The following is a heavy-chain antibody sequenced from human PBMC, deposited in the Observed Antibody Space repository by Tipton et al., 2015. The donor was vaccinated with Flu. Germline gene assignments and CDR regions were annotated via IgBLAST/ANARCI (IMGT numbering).Heavy chain of an antibody. Sequence: TLSLTCTVSGGSISRGSYYYNWIRQPAGEGLEWIGRIYTNANTNYKASLKSRVTVSVDTSESLLSLQLTSVTAADTAIYYCALVIAMASKVVYWGQGILVAVSS. CDR3: ALVIAMASKVVY. CDR1: GGSISRGSYY. CDR2: IYTNANT. D-gene: IGHD2/OR15-2a*01. V-gene: IGHV4-61*02. J-gene: IGHJ4*02.